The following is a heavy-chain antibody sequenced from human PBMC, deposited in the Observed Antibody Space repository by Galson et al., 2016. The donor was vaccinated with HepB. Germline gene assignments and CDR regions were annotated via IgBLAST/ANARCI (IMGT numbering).Heavy chain of an antibody. CDR1: GDSSTIYS. Sequence: SVKVSCKASGDSSTIYSISWVRQAPGQGLEWMGRITPVVDIKNFAPKFQGRVSFTADRSTNTDVLELSGLTSDDTAVYCCARVEGQSFWVMDVWGEGTTVIVSS. CDR2: ITPVVDIK. CDR3: ARVEGQSFWVMDV. D-gene: IGHD3-16*01. J-gene: IGHJ6*03. V-gene: IGHV1-69*10.